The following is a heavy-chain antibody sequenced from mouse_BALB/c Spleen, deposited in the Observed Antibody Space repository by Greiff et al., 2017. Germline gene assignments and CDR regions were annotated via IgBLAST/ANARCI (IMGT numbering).Heavy chain of an antibody. CDR2: IYPGNSDT. J-gene: IGHJ4*01. V-gene: IGHV1-5*01. D-gene: IGHD1-1*01. CDR3: TRGEDYDYAMDY. CDR1: GYSFTSYW. Sequence: GQLQQSGTVLARPGASVKMSCKASGYSFTSYWMHWVKQRPGQGLEWIGAIYPGNSDTSYNQKFKGKAKLTAVTSASTAYMELSSLTNEDSAVYYCTRGEDYDYAMDYWGQGTSVTVSS.